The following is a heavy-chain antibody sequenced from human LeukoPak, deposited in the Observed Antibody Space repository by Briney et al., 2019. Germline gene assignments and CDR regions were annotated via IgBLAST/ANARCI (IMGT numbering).Heavy chain of an antibody. CDR3: AKPTGSKVRGVISSLDY. D-gene: IGHD3-10*01. Sequence: GGSLRLSCAASGFLFSNYAMHWVRQAPGKGLEWVAVISYDGSNKYYADSVKGRFTISRDNSKNTLYLQVHSLRAEDTAVYYCAKPTGSKVRGVISSLDYWGQGTLVTVSS. CDR1: GFLFSNYA. CDR2: ISYDGSNK. J-gene: IGHJ4*02. V-gene: IGHV3-30*18.